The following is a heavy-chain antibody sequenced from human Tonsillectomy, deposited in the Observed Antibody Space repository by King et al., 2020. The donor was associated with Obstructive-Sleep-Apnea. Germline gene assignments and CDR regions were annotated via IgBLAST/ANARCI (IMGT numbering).Heavy chain of an antibody. CDR3: ARGRGAQFDP. J-gene: IGHJ5*02. V-gene: IGHV4-34*01. CDR1: GGSFSGYY. D-gene: IGHD3-10*01. CDR2: IHQSGST. Sequence: HVQLQQWGAGLLKPSETLSLTCAVYGGSFSGYYWSWVRQPPGKGLEWIGEIHQSGSTNYNPPLKGRVTISVDTSKSQFSLNLSSVTAADTAVYYCARGRGAQFDPWGQGTLVTVSS.